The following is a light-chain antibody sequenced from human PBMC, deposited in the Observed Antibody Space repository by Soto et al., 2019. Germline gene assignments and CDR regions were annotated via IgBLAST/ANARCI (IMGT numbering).Light chain of an antibody. CDR1: QSISSY. CDR2: AAS. CDR3: QQSYSIPIT. Sequence: DIQMTQSPSSLSASVGDRVTITCRASQSISSYLNWYQQKPGKAPKLLIYAASSLQSGVPSRFSGSGSETDFTLTISSLQPEDFATYYCQQSYSIPITFGPGTRLEIK. J-gene: IGKJ5*01. V-gene: IGKV1-39*01.